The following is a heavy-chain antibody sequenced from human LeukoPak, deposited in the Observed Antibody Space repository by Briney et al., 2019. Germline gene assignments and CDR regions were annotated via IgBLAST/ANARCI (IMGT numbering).Heavy chain of an antibody. CDR2: ISVGGGDT. CDR1: GFIFSSYV. J-gene: IGHJ4*02. V-gene: IGHV3-23*01. D-gene: IGHD2-21*01. CDR3: AKLNLGEMAYFDS. Sequence: GGSLRLSCEASGFIFSSYVMGWVRQAPGKGLEWVSSISVGGGDTFTADSVKGRFTITRENSKNTLYLQMMGLRVEDTAIYYCAKLNLGEMAYFDSWGQGILVAVSS.